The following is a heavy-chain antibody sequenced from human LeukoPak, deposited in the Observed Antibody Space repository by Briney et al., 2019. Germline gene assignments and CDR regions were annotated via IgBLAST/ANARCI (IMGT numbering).Heavy chain of an antibody. J-gene: IGHJ3*02. CDR1: GGSISSGGYY. CDR2: IYYSGST. CDR3: ARDRDTAMAPGAFDI. D-gene: IGHD5-18*01. V-gene: IGHV4-31*03. Sequence: PSETLSLTCTVSGGSISSGGYYWRWIRQHPGKGLEWIVYIYYSGSTYYNPSLKSRVTISVDTSKNQFSLKLSSVTAADTAVYYCARDRDTAMAPGAFDIWGQGTMVTVSS.